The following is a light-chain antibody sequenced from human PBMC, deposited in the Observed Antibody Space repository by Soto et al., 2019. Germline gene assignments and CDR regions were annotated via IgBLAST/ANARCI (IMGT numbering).Light chain of an antibody. J-gene: IGKJ5*01. V-gene: IGKV3-11*01. CDR2: DAS. CDR3: QQSSNWPLT. Sequence: RVMTQCRAPRPRSLLARPTRSGTASQSVSSNLAWYQQTPGPPPSLLIFDASNTATGLPARFSGSGSGKDFTPTISRLEPEDFALYYCQQSSNWPLTFGQGTRLEI. CDR1: QSVSSN.